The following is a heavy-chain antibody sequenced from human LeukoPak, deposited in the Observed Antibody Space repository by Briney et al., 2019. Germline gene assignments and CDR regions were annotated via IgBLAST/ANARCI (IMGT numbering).Heavy chain of an antibody. CDR3: ARHSSIVATIGK. CDR1: SGSFSAYY. J-gene: IGHJ4*02. D-gene: IGHD5-12*01. CDR2: VNHSGST. V-gene: IGHV4-34*01. Sequence: PSETLSLTCAVYSGSFSAYYWTWIRQPPGKGLEWIGEVNHSGSTNYNPSLKSRVTISVDTSKNQFSLKLSSVTAADTAVYYCARHSSIVATIGKWGQGTLVTVSS.